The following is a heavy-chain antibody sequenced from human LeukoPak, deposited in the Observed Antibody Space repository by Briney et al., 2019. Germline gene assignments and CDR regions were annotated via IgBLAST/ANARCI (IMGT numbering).Heavy chain of an antibody. D-gene: IGHD1-7*01. Sequence: GASVKVSCKASGYTFTGHYIHWMRQAPGQGLEWMGWINPDSGGTNSPQRFQGRVIMTRDTSISTAYMELSSLRSDDTAVYYCARDRANYWELIGRTFEIWGQGTMVTVSS. V-gene: IGHV1-2*02. CDR2: INPDSGGT. CDR1: GYTFTGHY. CDR3: ARDRANYWELIGRTFEI. J-gene: IGHJ3*02.